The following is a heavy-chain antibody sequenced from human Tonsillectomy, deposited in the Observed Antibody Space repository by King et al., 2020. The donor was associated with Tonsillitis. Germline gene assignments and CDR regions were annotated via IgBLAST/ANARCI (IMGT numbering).Heavy chain of an antibody. J-gene: IGHJ2*01. CDR2: VYSGGNA. CDR3: TREDTTAYYGWYFEL. V-gene: IGHV4-39*01. Sequence: LQLQESGPGLVKPSDTLSLSCTVSGAPINVITYYWGWVRQSPGKALEWIGSVYSGGNAHYNPSLKSRLTISLDTSKSKDQFSLTLSSVTASDTAVYYCTREDTTAYYGWYFELWGRGTLVTVSS. D-gene: IGHD3-22*01. CDR1: GAPINVITYY.